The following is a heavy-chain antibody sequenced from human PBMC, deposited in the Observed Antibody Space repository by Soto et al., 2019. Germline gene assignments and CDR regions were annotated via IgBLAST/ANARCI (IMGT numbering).Heavy chain of an antibody. CDR3: GHRDYSNYALDY. CDR2: ISWDDDK. CDR1: GFSLSTSGVG. J-gene: IGHJ4*02. D-gene: IGHD4-4*01. V-gene: IGHV2-5*02. Sequence: SGPTLVNPTQTLTLTCTFSGFSLSTSGVGVGWIRQPPGKALEWLALISWDDDKRYSPSLKSRLTITKDTSKTQVVLTMTNMDPVDTATYYCGHRDYSNYALDYWGQGTLVTVSS.